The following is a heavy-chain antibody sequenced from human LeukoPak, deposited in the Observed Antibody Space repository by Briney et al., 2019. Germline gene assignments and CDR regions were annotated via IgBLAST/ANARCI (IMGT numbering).Heavy chain of an antibody. D-gene: IGHD2-2*01. Sequence: PGGSLRLSCAASGFTFSDYYMSWIRQAPGKGLEWVSYISSGSTIYYADSVKGRFTISRDNAKNSPYLQMNSLRAEDTAVYYCASQVAAEGLWGQGTLVTVSS. CDR1: GFTFSDYY. J-gene: IGHJ4*02. V-gene: IGHV3-11*04. CDR2: ISSGSTI. CDR3: ASQVAAEGL.